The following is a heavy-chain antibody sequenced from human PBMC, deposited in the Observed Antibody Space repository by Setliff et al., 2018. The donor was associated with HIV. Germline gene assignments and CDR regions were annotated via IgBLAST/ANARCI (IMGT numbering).Heavy chain of an antibody. D-gene: IGHD3-22*01. CDR2: IYMGNSNI. J-gene: IGHJ3*02. CDR3: ANYYHSSGGYAFDT. V-gene: IGHV3-48*01. Sequence: GGSLRLSCVGSGFPFSAYSLSWVRMAPGKGLEWIAYIYMGNSNIYIGDSVKGRFTISRDNAKNSMYLQMNSLRAEDTAVYYCANYYHSSGGYAFDTWGQGTMVTVS. CDR1: GFPFSAYS.